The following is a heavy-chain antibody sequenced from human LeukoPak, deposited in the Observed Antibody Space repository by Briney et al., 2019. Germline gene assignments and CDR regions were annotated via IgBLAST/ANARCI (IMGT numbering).Heavy chain of an antibody. V-gene: IGHV3-30*02. CDR1: GFTFSSYG. CDR2: IRYDGSNK. Sequence: GGSLRLSCAASGFTFSSYGMHWVRQAPGKGLEWVAFIRYDGSNKYYADSVKGRFTISRDNSKNTLYLQMNSLRAEDTAVYYCAKGITIFGVVILFDAFDIWGQGTMVTVSS. CDR3: AKGITIFGVVILFDAFDI. D-gene: IGHD3-3*01. J-gene: IGHJ3*02.